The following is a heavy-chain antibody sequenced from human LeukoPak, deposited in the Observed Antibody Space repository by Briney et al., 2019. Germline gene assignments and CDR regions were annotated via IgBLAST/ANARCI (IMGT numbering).Heavy chain of an antibody. D-gene: IGHD2-2*01. CDR2: IKQDGSEK. V-gene: IGHV3-7*03. Sequence: GGSLRLSCAASGFTLSSYWMSWVRQAPGKGLEWVANIKQDGSEKYYVDSVKGRFTISRDNAKNSLYLQMNSLRAEDTAVYYCARDALGYCSSTSSLCYYGMDVWGKGTTVTVSS. CDR1: GFTLSSYW. CDR3: ARDALGYCSSTSSLCYYGMDV. J-gene: IGHJ6*04.